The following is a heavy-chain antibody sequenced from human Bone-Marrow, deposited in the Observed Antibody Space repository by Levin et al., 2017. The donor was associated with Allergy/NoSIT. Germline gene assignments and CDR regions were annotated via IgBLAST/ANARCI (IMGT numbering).Heavy chain of an antibody. V-gene: IGHV3-9*01. CDR3: AKDIAKNHDFWNMGQFNALDV. D-gene: IGHD3-3*01. Sequence: GGSLRLSCGGSGFTFGDYSMHWVRQVPGKGLEWVSGINFNSGSLGYADSVKDRFTISRDNANNFLYLQMDFVRPEDSALYYCAKDIAKNHDFWNMGQFNALDVWGQGTRVTVSS. CDR2: INFNSGSL. J-gene: IGHJ6*02. CDR1: GFTFGDYS.